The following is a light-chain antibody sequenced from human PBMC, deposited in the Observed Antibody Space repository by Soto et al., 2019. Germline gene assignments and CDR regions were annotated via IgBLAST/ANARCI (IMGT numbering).Light chain of an antibody. CDR3: QQRSNWPLLT. J-gene: IGKJ4*01. Sequence: EIVVTQSPATLSVSPGERVTLSCRASQSVSSSLAWYQQRPGQAPRLLIYDTSTRAPGIAARFSGSGSGTEFTLTISSLQSEDVAVYYCQQRSNWPLLTFGGGTKVEIK. CDR1: QSVSSS. V-gene: IGKV3-15*01. CDR2: DTS.